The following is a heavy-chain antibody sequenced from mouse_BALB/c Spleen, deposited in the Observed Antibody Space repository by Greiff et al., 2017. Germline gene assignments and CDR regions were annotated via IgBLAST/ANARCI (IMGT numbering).Heavy chain of an antibody. Sequence: EVKLMESGGDLVKPGGSLKLSCAASGFTFSSYGMSWVRQTPDKRLEWVATISSGGSYTYYPDSVKGRFTISRDNAKNTLYLQMSSLKSEDTAMYYCARREGYDEGSWFAYWGQGTLVTVSA. CDR2: ISSGGSYT. J-gene: IGHJ3*01. CDR3: ARREGYDEGSWFAY. CDR1: GFTFSSYG. D-gene: IGHD2-14*01. V-gene: IGHV5-6*02.